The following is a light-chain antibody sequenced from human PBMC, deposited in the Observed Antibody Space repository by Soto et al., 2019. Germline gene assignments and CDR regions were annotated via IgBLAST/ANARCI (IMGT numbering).Light chain of an antibody. J-gene: IGLJ2*01. CDR3: SSFVGAPVI. CDR2: EVN. CDR1: STDVGEYNY. V-gene: IGLV2-8*01. Sequence: ALTQPPSASGSPGQSVTIPCAGTSTDVGEYNYVSWYQQHPGKVPKLIIFEVNKRPSGVPDRFSGSKSGDTASLTVSGLQAEDEADYYCSSFVGAPVIFGGGTKVTVL.